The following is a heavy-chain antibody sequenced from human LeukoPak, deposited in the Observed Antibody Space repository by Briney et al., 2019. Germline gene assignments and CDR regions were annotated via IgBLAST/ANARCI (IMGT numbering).Heavy chain of an antibody. CDR1: GGSFSGYY. J-gene: IGHJ3*02. CDR2: IYYSGST. D-gene: IGHD5-24*01. CDR3: ARLVEMAIHAFDI. Sequence: PSETLSLTCAVYGGSFSGYYWSWIRQPPGKGLEWIGSIYYSGSTYYNPSLKSRVTISVDTSKNQFSLKLSSVTAADTAVYYCARLVEMAIHAFDIWGQGTMVTVSS. V-gene: IGHV4-34*01.